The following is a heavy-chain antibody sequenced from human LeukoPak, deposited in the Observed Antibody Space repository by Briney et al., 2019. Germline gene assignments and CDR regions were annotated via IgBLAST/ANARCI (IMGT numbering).Heavy chain of an antibody. CDR3: ARAFVVGATGFDY. Sequence: SETLSLTCTVSGGSISSGDYYWSWIRRPPGKGLEWIGYIYYSGSTYYNPSLKSRVTISVDTSKNQFSLKLSSVTAADTAVYYCARAFVVGATGFDYWGQGTLVTVSS. CDR1: GGSISSGDYY. V-gene: IGHV4-30-4*01. D-gene: IGHD1-26*01. CDR2: IYYSGST. J-gene: IGHJ4*02.